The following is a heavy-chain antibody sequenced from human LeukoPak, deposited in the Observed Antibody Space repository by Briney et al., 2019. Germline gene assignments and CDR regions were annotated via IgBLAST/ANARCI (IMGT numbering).Heavy chain of an antibody. CDR1: GYTFNGFG. D-gene: IGHD2-2*01. CDR3: ARLARYHLLEASDI. Sequence: ASVKVSCKASGYTFNGFGISWVRQAPGQGLEWMGWISAFDGGTIYAQSLQGRLSMTTETSTTTAYMELRSLRSDDTAVYYCARLARYHLLEASDIWGMGQWSPSLQ. V-gene: IGHV1-18*01. CDR2: ISAFDGGT. J-gene: IGHJ3*02.